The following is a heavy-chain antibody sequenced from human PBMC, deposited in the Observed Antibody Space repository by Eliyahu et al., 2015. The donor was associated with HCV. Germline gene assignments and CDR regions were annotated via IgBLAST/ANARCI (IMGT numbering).Heavy chain of an antibody. Sequence: EVQLVESGGGLVQPGRSLRLSCTASGXTFGDYPMSWVRQAPGKGLEWVGFIRSKGYGGTTEYAASVKGRXTILRDDSKSIAYLQMNSLKTEDTAMYYCTRDYDSSAYYFSNYWGQGTLVTVSS. CDR1: GXTFGDYP. CDR3: TRDYDSSAYYFSNY. J-gene: IGHJ4*02. V-gene: IGHV3-49*02. D-gene: IGHD3-22*01. CDR2: IRSKGYGGTT.